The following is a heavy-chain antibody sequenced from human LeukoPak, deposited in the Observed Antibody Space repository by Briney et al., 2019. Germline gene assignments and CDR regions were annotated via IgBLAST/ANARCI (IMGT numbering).Heavy chain of an antibody. Sequence: AGTLRFSCAASAFTFSGYAMSWVGQAPGKGLEWFSALSGSGGGTYYADSVKGRFTISRDICKNTLYLQMNSLRAEDTAVYYCAKHTGYSSGWYAGYFDYCGQGTLVTVSS. D-gene: IGHD6-19*01. V-gene: IGHV3-23*01. CDR1: AFTFSGYA. J-gene: IGHJ4*02. CDR2: LSGSGGGT. CDR3: AKHTGYSSGWYAGYFDY.